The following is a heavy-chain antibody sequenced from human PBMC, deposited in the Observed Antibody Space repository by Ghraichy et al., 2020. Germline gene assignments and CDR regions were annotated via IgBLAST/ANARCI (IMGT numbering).Heavy chain of an antibody. D-gene: IGHD2-2*01. J-gene: IGHJ5*02. CDR3: ARVTSRVVPAARGWFDP. V-gene: IGHV1-2*02. CDR1: GYTFTDYY. CDR2: INANSGGT. Sequence: ASVKVSCKASGYTFTDYYMHWVRQAPGQGLEWMGWINANSGGTNYAQKFQGRVTMTRDRSISTAYMELSRLRSDDTTVYYCARVTSRVVPAARGWFDPWGQGTLVTVSS.